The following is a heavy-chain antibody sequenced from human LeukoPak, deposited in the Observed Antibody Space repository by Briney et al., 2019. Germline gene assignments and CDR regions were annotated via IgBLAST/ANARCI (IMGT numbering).Heavy chain of an antibody. D-gene: IGHD3-10*01. V-gene: IGHV4-34*01. CDR2: INHNGST. CDR1: GGSFSGYY. J-gene: IGHJ6*02. CDR3: ARGPDRAQYYYGSGSIPQGMDV. Sequence: SETLSLTCAVYGGSFSGYYWSWIRQPPGKGLEWIGEINHNGSTNYNPALQSRVTISVDTSKNPFSLKLSSVTAADTAVYYCARGPDRAQYYYGSGSIPQGMDVWGQGTTVTVAS.